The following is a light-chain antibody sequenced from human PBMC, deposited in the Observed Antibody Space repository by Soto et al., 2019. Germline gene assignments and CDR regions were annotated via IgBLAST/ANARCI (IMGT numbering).Light chain of an antibody. J-gene: IGLJ1*01. CDR1: SSDVGGYNY. CDR2: EVS. V-gene: IGLV2-14*01. CDR3: SSYTRSSTSYV. Sequence: HSVLTQPASLSGSPGQSITISCTGTSSDVGGYNYVSWYQQHPGKAPKLMIYEVSDRPSRVSNRFSGSKSGNTASLTISGLQAEDEADYYCSSYTRSSTSYVFGTGTKVTVL.